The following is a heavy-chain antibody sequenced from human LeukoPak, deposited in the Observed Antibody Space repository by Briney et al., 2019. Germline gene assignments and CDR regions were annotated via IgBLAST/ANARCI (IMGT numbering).Heavy chain of an antibody. J-gene: IGHJ4*02. V-gene: IGHV4-38-2*01. CDR3: ARQTGTTPTFDF. CDR1: GYSISSGYY. D-gene: IGHD1-1*01. Sequence: SETLSLTCAVSGYSISSGYYWGWIRQLPGKGLQWIGSIYHSGTTYYNPSLWSRLTISLDTSKNQFSLRLSSVTAADTAVYYCARQTGTTPTFDFWGQGTQVTVSS. CDR2: IYHSGTT.